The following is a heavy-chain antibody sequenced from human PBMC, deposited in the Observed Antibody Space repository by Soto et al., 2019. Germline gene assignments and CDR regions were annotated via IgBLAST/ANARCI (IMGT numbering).Heavy chain of an antibody. CDR3: ARVYISSFVYYYYYMDF. CDR2: MNPNSGNT. J-gene: IGHJ6*03. CDR1: GYTFTSYD. Sequence: GASVKVSCKASGYTFTSYDINWVRHATGQGLEWMGWMNPNSGNTGYAQKFQGRVTMTRNTSISTAYMELSSLRSEDTAVYYCARVYISSFVYYYYYMDFWCKGTTVTVSS. V-gene: IGHV1-8*01. D-gene: IGHD6-6*01.